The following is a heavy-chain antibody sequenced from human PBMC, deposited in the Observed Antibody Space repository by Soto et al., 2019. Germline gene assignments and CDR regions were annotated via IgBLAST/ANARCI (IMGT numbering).Heavy chain of an antibody. CDR3: AKDENKYQRTGARQSDYYSGLVV. D-gene: IGHD2-2*01. Sequence: LRLSCAASGFTFSSYGMHWVRQAPGKGLEWVAVISYDGSNKYYADSVKGRFTISRDNSKNTLYLQMNSLRAEDTAVYYCAKDENKYQRTGARQSDYYSGLVVWGPGTTLTVSS. J-gene: IGHJ6*02. CDR2: ISYDGSNK. V-gene: IGHV3-30*18. CDR1: GFTFSSYG.